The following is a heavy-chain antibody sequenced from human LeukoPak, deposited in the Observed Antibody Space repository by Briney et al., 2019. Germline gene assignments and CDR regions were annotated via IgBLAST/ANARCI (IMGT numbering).Heavy chain of an antibody. D-gene: IGHD3-3*01. V-gene: IGHV4-61*01. CDR1: GGSVSSGSYY. J-gene: IGHJ3*02. CDR3: ARVGVRFWEAFDI. CDR2: IYYSGST. Sequence: SETLSLTCTVSGGSVSSGSYYWSWIRQPPGKGLEWIGYIYYSGSTYYNPSLKSRITISVDTSKNQFSLKLSSVTAADTAVYYCARVGVRFWEAFDIWGQGTLVTVSS.